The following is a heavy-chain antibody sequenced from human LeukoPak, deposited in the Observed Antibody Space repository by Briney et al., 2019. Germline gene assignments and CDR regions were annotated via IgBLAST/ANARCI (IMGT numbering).Heavy chain of an antibody. D-gene: IGHD2-8*01. CDR3: ARLYQGKRPPDY. V-gene: IGHV4-39*01. J-gene: IGHJ4*02. Sequence: PSETLSLTCTVSGDSLFSTTYYWGWVSQPPGMGLGRLGSIFHSGSTYYNPSLKSRVTISVDTSKNQLSLSLSSVTAADTAVYYCARLYQGKRPPDYWGQGTLVTVSS. CDR1: GDSLFSTTYY. CDR2: IFHSGST.